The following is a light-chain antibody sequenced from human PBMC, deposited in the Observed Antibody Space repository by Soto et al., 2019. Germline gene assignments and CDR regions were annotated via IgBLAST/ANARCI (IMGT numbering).Light chain of an antibody. J-gene: IGKJ4*01. Sequence: EIVMTQSPATLSVSPGDRATLSCRASQSVSSSLAWYQQIPGQAPRLLIYDASTRATGIPARFGGSGSGTEFTLTISSLQSEDFAVYYCQQYNNWPPLTFGGGTRWISN. V-gene: IGKV3-15*01. CDR3: QQYNNWPPLT. CDR1: QSVSSS. CDR2: DAS.